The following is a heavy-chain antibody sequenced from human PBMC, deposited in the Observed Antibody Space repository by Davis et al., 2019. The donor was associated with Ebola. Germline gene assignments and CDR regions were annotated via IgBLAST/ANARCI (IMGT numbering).Heavy chain of an antibody. Sequence: ASVKVSCKASGYSFTSHGMSWVRQAPGQGLEWLGWISGYNGNTNYAQKLQGRVTMTTDTSTSTAYMELRSLRSDDTAVYYCVRALKSEGTYWGQGTLVIVSS. CDR3: VRALKSEGTY. V-gene: IGHV1-18*01. CDR1: GYSFTSHG. D-gene: IGHD3-10*01. J-gene: IGHJ4*02. CDR2: ISGYNGNT.